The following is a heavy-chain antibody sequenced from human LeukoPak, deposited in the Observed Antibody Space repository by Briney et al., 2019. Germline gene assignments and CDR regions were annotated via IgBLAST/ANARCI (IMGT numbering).Heavy chain of an antibody. D-gene: IGHD3-3*01. Sequence: ASVKVSCKASGYTFTSHGINWVRQATGQGLEWMGWMNPNSGNTGYAQKFQGRVTMTRDTSISTAYMELSRLRSDDTAVYYCARTYYDFWSGYSVLGYWGQGTLVTVSS. CDR1: GYTFTSHG. V-gene: IGHV1-8*02. CDR2: MNPNSGNT. CDR3: ARTYYDFWSGYSVLGY. J-gene: IGHJ4*02.